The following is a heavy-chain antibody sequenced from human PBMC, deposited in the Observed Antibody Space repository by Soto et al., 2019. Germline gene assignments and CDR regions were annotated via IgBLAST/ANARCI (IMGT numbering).Heavy chain of an antibody. CDR2: ISAYNGNT. J-gene: IGHJ6*02. CDR3: ATNRIIAAAGGYYYYGMDV. V-gene: IGHV1-18*01. D-gene: IGHD6-13*01. CDR1: GYTFTSYG. Sequence: QVQLVQSGAEVKKPGASVKVSCKASGYTFTSYGISWVRQAPGQGLEWMGWISAYNGNTNYAQKLQGRVSMTTDTPTSPACMELRSLRSDDTAVYYCATNRIIAAAGGYYYYGMDVWGQGTTVTVSS.